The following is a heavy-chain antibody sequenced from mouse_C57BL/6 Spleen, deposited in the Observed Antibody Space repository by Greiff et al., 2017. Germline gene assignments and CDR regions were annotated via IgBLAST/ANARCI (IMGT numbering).Heavy chain of an antibody. Sequence: QVQLKESGAELVKPGASVKLSCKASGYTFTEYTIHWVKQRSGQGLEWIGWFYPGSGSIKYNEKFKDKATLTADKSSSTVYMELSRLTSEDSAVYFCARHEDLITTVVATRYFDVWGTGTTVTVSS. CDR2: FYPGSGSI. D-gene: IGHD1-1*01. V-gene: IGHV1-62-2*01. CDR1: GYTFTEYT. J-gene: IGHJ1*03. CDR3: ARHEDLITTVVATRYFDV.